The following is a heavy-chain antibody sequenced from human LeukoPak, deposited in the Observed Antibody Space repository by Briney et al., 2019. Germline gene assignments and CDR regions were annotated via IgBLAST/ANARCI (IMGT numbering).Heavy chain of an antibody. V-gene: IGHV3-30*18. CDR3: AKGVWYSSGSPTDYFDY. J-gene: IGHJ4*02. Sequence: GGSLRLSCAASGFTFSSYGMHWVRQAPGKGLEWVAVISYDGSNKYYADSVKGRFTTSRDNSKNTLYLQMNSLRAEDTAVYYCAKGVWYSSGSPTDYFDYWGQGTLVTVSS. D-gene: IGHD6-19*01. CDR1: GFTFSSYG. CDR2: ISYDGSNK.